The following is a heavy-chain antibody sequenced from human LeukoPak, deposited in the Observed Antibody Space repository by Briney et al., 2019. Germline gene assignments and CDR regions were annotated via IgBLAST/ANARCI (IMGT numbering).Heavy chain of an antibody. Sequence: GSSVRVSCKASGGTFSSYAISWARQAPGQGLEWMGWINPNSGGTNYAQKFQGRVTMTRDTSISTAYMELSRLRSDDTAVYYCARAMVGYYYYYYMDVWGKGTTVTVSS. D-gene: IGHD2-15*01. CDR2: INPNSGGT. CDR1: GGTFSSYA. CDR3: ARAMVGYYYYYYMDV. V-gene: IGHV1-2*02. J-gene: IGHJ6*03.